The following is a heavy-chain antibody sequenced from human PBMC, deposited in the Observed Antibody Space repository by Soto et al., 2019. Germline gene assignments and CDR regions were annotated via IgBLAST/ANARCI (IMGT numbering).Heavy chain of an antibody. Sequence: SVSNAWMNLVRQAPGKGLEWVGRIKSKTDGGTTDYAAPVKGRFTISRDDSKNTLYLQMNSLKTEDTAVYYCTTLPTYYDFWSGYPIDYWGQGTLVTVSS. V-gene: IGHV3-15*07. D-gene: IGHD3-3*01. CDR2: IKSKTDGGTT. J-gene: IGHJ4*02. CDR1: SVSNAW. CDR3: TTLPTYYDFWSGYPIDY.